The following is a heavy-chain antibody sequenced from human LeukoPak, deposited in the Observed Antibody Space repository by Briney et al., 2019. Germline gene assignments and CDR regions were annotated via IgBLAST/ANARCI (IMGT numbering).Heavy chain of an antibody. CDR1: GGTFSSYA. CDR3: ARETGGWLANWFDP. Sequence: SVKVSCKASGGTFSSYAISWVRQAPGQGLEWMGGIIPIFGTANYAQKFQGRVTITADESTSTAYMELSSLRSEDTAVYYCARETGGWLANWFDPWGQGTLVTVPS. CDR2: IIPIFGTA. V-gene: IGHV1-69*13. J-gene: IGHJ5*02. D-gene: IGHD6-19*01.